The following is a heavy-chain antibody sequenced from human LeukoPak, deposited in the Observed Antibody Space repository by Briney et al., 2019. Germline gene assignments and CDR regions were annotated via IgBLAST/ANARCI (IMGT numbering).Heavy chain of an antibody. Sequence: GGSLRLSCAASGFTFSSYGMHWVRQAPGKGLERVAVISYDGSNKYYADSVKGRFTISRDNSKNTLYLQMNSLRAEDTAVYYCAKDLLHIVVVTDPFKGSAFDIWGQGTMVTVSS. J-gene: IGHJ3*02. CDR2: ISYDGSNK. CDR1: GFTFSSYG. D-gene: IGHD2-21*02. CDR3: AKDLLHIVVVTDPFKGSAFDI. V-gene: IGHV3-30*18.